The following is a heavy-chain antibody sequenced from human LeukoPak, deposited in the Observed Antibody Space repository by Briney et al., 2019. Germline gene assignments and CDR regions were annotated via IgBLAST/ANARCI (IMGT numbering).Heavy chain of an antibody. D-gene: IGHD1-26*01. CDR3: ARSVVGASAGRENYYYYMDV. CDR1: GFTFSSYS. CDR2: IISSSSTI. V-gene: IGHV3-48*01. Sequence: AGSLTLPCAASGFTFSSYSMSCVRQAPGKGLEWVSYIISSSSTIYYADSVKGRFTISRDNAKNSLYLQMNSLTAEDTAVYYCARSVVGASAGRENYYYYMDVWGKGTTVTVSS. J-gene: IGHJ6*03.